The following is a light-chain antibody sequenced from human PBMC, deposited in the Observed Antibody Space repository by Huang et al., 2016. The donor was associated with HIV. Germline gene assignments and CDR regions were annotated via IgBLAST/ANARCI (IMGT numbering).Light chain of an antibody. J-gene: IGKJ4*01. CDR3: QQRSSWPPT. CDR2: DAS. Sequence: EIVLTQSPVTLSRSPGQRATLTCRASQSVDTYLAWYQQKPCQAPRLLIYDASNRATGSPARFSGRGSGTDFTLTISSLEPDDFVVYFCQQRSSWPPTFGGGTTIEIK. V-gene: IGKV3-11*01. CDR1: QSVDTY.